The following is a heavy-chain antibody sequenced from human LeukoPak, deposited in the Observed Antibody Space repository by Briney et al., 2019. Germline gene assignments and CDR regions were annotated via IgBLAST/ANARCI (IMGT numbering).Heavy chain of an antibody. CDR2: IYYSGSI. Sequence: NSSETLSLTCIVSGGSINSYYWSWLRQPPGKGLEWIGYIYYSGSISYNPSLKSRATISVDTSKNPLSLKLTSVTAADTAVYYCASVYSSRTYWFDPWGQGTLVTVSS. CDR3: ASVYSSRTYWFDP. D-gene: IGHD6-13*01. CDR1: GGSINSYY. J-gene: IGHJ5*02. V-gene: IGHV4-59*13.